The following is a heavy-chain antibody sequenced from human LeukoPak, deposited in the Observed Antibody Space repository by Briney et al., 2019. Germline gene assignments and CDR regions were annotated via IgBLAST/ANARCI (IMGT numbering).Heavy chain of an antibody. Sequence: GGSLRLSCAASGFTFSSYAMHWVRQAPGKGLEWVAVISYDGSNKYYADSVKGRFTISRDNSKSTLYLQMNSLRAEDTAVYYCARSSPDDYFDYWGQGTLVTVSS. V-gene: IGHV3-30*04. CDR2: ISYDGSNK. CDR1: GFTFSSYA. J-gene: IGHJ4*02. D-gene: IGHD1-14*01. CDR3: ARSSPDDYFDY.